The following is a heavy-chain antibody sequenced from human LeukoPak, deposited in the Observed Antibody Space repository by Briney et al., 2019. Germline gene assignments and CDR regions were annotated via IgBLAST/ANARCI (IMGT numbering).Heavy chain of an antibody. CDR3: ARGAKGFDY. V-gene: IGHV1-2*02. J-gene: IGHJ4*02. CDR2: INPNSGGT. Sequence: ASVKVSCKAAVYTFTGLYLHWVRQAPGQGLEWMGWINPNSGGTDFAQKFQGRVTMTRDTSISTAYMELSRLTSDDTAVYFCARGAKGFDYWGQGTLVTVSS. CDR1: VYTFTGLY.